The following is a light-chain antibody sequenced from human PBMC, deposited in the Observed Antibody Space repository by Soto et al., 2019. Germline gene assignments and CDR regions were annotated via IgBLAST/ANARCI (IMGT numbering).Light chain of an antibody. V-gene: IGLV2-23*03. CDR1: SSDVGSYNL. J-gene: IGLJ1*01. Sequence: QSALTQPASVSASPGQSITISCTGTSSDVGSYNLVSWYQHHPGKAPKLMIYEGNKRPSGVSNRFSGSKSDNTASLTISGLQAEDEADYYCCSYAGSSTFALYFFGTGTKVTVL. CDR3: CSYAGSSTFALYF. CDR2: EGN.